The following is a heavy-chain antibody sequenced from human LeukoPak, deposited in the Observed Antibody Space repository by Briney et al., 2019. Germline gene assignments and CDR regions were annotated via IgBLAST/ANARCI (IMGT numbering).Heavy chain of an antibody. D-gene: IGHD6-6*01. CDR3: AKSLLRYSSSSGPPN. Sequence: PGGSLRLSWAASGFTFSSYSMNWVRQAPGKGLEWVSSISSSSSYIYYADSVKGRFTISRDNSKNTLYLQMNSLRAEDTAVYYCAKSLLRYSSSSGPPNWGQGTLVTVSS. CDR2: ISSSSSYI. V-gene: IGHV3-21*01. CDR1: GFTFSSYS. J-gene: IGHJ4*02.